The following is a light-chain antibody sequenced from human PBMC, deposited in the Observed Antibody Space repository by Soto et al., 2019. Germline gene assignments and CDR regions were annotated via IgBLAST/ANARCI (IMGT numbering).Light chain of an antibody. Sequence: QSVLTQPPSVSGAPGQRVTISCTGSSSNIGAGYDVHWYQQLPGTVPKLLISDNSNRPSGVPDRFSGSKSGTSASLAITGLQAEDEADYYCQSFDVSLSGGDWVFGGGTKLTVL. V-gene: IGLV1-40*01. CDR1: SSNIGAGYD. CDR2: DNS. J-gene: IGLJ3*02. CDR3: QSFDVSLSGGDWV.